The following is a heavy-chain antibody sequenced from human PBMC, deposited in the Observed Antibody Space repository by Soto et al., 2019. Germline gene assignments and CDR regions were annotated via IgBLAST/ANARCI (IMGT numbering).Heavy chain of an antibody. D-gene: IGHD2-21*01. J-gene: IGHJ5*02. Sequence: EVQLVASGGGLVKPGGSLRLSCAASGFIFSDAYLNWVRQAPGKGLEWVGRIKTISSGGSTDYAAPVKGRFTISRDDSKGTVYLHMNSLKAEDTAVYYGTTLFTVMIASDPWGQGTLVTVSS. V-gene: IGHV3-15*07. CDR2: IKTISSGGST. CDR1: GFIFSDAY. CDR3: TTLFTVMIASDP.